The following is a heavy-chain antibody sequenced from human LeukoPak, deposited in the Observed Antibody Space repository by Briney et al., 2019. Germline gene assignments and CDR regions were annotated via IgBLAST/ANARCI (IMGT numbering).Heavy chain of an antibody. Sequence: PGGSLRLSCAASGFTFSNYEMNWVRLAPGKGLEWVSDISSSGSTIYYADSVKGRFTISRDNAKNSLYPQMNSLRAEDTAVYYCVRAGAMTRIDGFDPWGQGTLVTVSS. J-gene: IGHJ5*02. CDR2: ISSSGSTI. D-gene: IGHD1/OR15-1a*01. CDR1: GFTFSNYE. CDR3: VRAGAMTRIDGFDP. V-gene: IGHV3-48*03.